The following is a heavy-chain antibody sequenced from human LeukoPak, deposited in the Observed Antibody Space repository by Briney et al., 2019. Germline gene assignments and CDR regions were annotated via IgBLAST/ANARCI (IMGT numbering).Heavy chain of an antibody. Sequence: SETLSLTCTVSGGSIISYYWSWIRQPPGKGLEWIGYIYYSGSTNYNPSLKSRVTISVDTSKNQLSLKLSSVTAADTAVYYCARHTFRIAAAGSPYFDYWGQGTLVTVSS. D-gene: IGHD6-13*01. CDR2: IYYSGST. CDR3: ARHTFRIAAAGSPYFDY. CDR1: GGSIISYY. V-gene: IGHV4-59*08. J-gene: IGHJ4*02.